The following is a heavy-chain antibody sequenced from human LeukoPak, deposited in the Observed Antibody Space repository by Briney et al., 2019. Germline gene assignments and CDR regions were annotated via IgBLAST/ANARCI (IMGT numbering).Heavy chain of an antibody. Sequence: PSETLSLTCAVYGGSFSDYFWNWIRQPPGKGLEWIGEINHSGSTNYNPSLKSRVTMSVDTSKNQFSLNLSSVTAADTAVYYCATSFGELPYYFYYWGQGALVTVSS. J-gene: IGHJ4*02. V-gene: IGHV4-34*01. CDR1: GGSFSDYF. D-gene: IGHD1-7*01. CDR3: ATSFGELPYYFYY. CDR2: INHSGST.